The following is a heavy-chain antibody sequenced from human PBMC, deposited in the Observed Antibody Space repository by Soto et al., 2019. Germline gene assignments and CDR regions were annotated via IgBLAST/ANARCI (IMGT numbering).Heavy chain of an antibody. CDR2: IKQDGSEK. Sequence: PGGSLRLSCAASGFTFSSYWMSWVRQAPGKGLEWVANIKQDGSEKYYVDSVKGRFTISRDNAKNSLYLQMNSLRAEDTAVYYCARDPLYYDILAGYYYYGTDVRGQGTTVTGSS. V-gene: IGHV3-7*01. CDR3: ARDPLYYDILAGYYYYGTDV. J-gene: IGHJ6*02. D-gene: IGHD3-9*01. CDR1: GFTFSSYW.